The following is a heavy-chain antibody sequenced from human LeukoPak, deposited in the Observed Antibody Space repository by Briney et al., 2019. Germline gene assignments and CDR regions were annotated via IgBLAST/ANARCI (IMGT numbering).Heavy chain of an antibody. D-gene: IGHD5-18*01. CDR1: GFTFSSYS. V-gene: IGHV3-21*01. CDR3: ARDHPYSYGYFDY. J-gene: IGHJ4*02. Sequence: AGGSLRLSCAASGFTFSSYSMNWVRQAPGKGLEWVSSISSSSSYIYYADSVKGRFTISRDNAKNSLYLQMNSLRAEDTALYYCARDHPYSYGYFDYWGQGTLVTVSS. CDR2: ISSSSSYI.